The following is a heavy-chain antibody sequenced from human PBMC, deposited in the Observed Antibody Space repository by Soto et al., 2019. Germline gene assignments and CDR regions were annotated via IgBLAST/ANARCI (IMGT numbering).Heavy chain of an antibody. CDR2: IYYSGST. CDR3: ARAVEIVVVVAAINWFDP. Sequence: TLSLTCTVSGGSISSGGYYWSWIRQHPGKGLEWIGYIYYSGSTYYNPSLKSRVTISVDTSKNQFSLKLSSVTAADTAVYYCARAVEIVVVVAAINWFDPWGQGTLVTVSS. CDR1: GGSISSGGYY. V-gene: IGHV4-31*03. J-gene: IGHJ5*02. D-gene: IGHD2-15*01.